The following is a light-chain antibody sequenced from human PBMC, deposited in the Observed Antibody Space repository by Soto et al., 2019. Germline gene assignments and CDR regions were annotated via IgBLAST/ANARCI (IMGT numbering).Light chain of an antibody. CDR3: SSYTSSSTLYV. CDR1: SSDVGGYNY. CDR2: DVS. Sequence: SALTRPASVSGSPGQSITISCTGTSSDVGGYNYVSWYQQHPGKAPKLMIYDVSNRPSGVSNRFSGSKSGNTASLTIPGLQAEDEADYYCSSYTSSSTLYVFGTGTKLTVL. J-gene: IGLJ1*01. V-gene: IGLV2-14*01.